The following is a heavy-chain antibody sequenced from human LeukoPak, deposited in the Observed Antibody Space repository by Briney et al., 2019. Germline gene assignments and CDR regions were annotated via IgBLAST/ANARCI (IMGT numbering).Heavy chain of an antibody. V-gene: IGHV1-8*01. J-gene: IGHJ4*02. CDR3: TRGRCVGSTNCYYFDY. D-gene: IGHD2-2*01. CDR2: MNPNSGNT. CDR1: GYTFTSYD. Sequence: ASVKVSCKASGYTFTSYDINWVRQATGQGLEWMGWMNPNSGNTGYAQKFQGRVTMTRNTSISTAYMELSGLTSEDTAVYYCTRGRCVGSTNCYYFDYWGQGTLVTVSS.